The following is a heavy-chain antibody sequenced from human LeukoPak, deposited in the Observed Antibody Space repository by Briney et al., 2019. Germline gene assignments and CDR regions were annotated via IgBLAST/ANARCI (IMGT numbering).Heavy chain of an antibody. CDR3: ARHGGPRYYDSSGYYPPFWY. D-gene: IGHD3-22*01. CDR1: GGSFSGYY. V-gene: IGHV4-34*01. J-gene: IGHJ4*02. CDR2: INHSGST. Sequence: SETLSLTCAVYGGSFSGYYWSWIRQPPGKGLEWIGEINHSGSTNYNPSLKSRVTISVDTSKNQFSLKLSSVTAADTAVYYCARHGGPRYYDSSGYYPPFWYWGQGTLVTVSS.